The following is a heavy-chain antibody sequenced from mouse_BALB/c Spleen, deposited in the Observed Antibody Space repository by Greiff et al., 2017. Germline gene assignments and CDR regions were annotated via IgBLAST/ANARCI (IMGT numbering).Heavy chain of an antibody. CDR2: ISTYYGDA. CDR3: ARSDDGYCLAY. Sequence: QVQLKQSGAELVRPGVSVKISCKGSGYTFTDYAMHWVKQSHAKSLEWIGVISTYYGDASYNQKFKGKATMTVDKSSSTAYMELARLTSEDSAIYYCARSDDGYCLAYWGQGTLVTVSA. CDR1: GYTFTDYA. V-gene: IGHV1S137*01. D-gene: IGHD2-3*01. J-gene: IGHJ3*01.